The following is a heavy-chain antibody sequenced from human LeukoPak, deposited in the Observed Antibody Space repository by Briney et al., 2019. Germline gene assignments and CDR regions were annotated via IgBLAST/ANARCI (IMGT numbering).Heavy chain of an antibody. CDR1: GFTFSSYA. Sequence: PGGSLRLSCAASGFTFSSYAMSWVRQAPGKGLEWVSAISGSGGRTYYADSVKGRFTISRDNSKNTLYLQMNSLRAEDTAVYYCAKGYDSSGYGYRDAFDIWGQGTMVTVSS. D-gene: IGHD3-22*01. CDR3: AKGYDSSGYGYRDAFDI. CDR2: ISGSGGRT. V-gene: IGHV3-23*01. J-gene: IGHJ3*02.